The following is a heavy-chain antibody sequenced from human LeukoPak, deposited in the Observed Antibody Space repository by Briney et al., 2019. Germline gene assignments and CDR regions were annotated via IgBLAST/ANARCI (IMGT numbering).Heavy chain of an antibody. CDR3: AKPRYSYYYYMDV. CDR2: ISSLSGTI. J-gene: IGHJ6*03. Sequence: GGSLRLSCAASGFTFSSYGMLWVRQAPGEGLEWVSYISSLSGTIYYADSVKGRFTTSRDNSENTLYLQMNSLRAEDAAVYYCAKPRYSYYYYMDVWGKGTTVTISS. V-gene: IGHV3-48*01. CDR1: GFTFSSYG. D-gene: IGHD1-14*01.